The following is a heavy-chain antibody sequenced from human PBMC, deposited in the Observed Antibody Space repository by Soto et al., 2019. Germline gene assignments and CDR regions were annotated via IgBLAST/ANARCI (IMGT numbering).Heavy chain of an antibody. CDR2: ISSSSSYI. V-gene: IGHV3-21*01. J-gene: IGHJ6*02. D-gene: IGHD6-6*01. CDR3: ARDGGSSSPYYYYGMDV. CDR1: GFTFSRYS. Sequence: PGGSLRLSCAASGFTFSRYSMNWVRQAPGKGLEWVSSISSSSSYIYYADSVKGRFTISRDNAKNSLYLQMNSLRAEDTAVYYCARDGGSSSPYYYYGMDVWGQGTTVTVSS.